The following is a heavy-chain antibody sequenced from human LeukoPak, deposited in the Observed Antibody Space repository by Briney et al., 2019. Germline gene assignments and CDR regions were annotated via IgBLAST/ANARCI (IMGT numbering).Heavy chain of an antibody. V-gene: IGHV3-74*01. CDR3: ARVEDYGGDDY. CDR2: INSDGSST. Sequence: GGSLRLSCAASGFTFSSYWMHWVRQAPGKGLVWVSRINSDGSSTNYADSVKGRFTISRDNAKNTLYLQMNSLRAEDTAVYYCARVEDYGGDDYWGQGTLVTVSS. D-gene: IGHD4/OR15-4a*01. CDR1: GFTFSSYW. J-gene: IGHJ4*02.